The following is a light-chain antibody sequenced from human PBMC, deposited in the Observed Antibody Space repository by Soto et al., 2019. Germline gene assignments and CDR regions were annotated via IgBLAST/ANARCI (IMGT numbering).Light chain of an antibody. V-gene: IGLV1-44*01. CDR2: RNN. CDR3: GAWDDTLNGYV. Sequence: QAVVTQPPSASGTPGQRVTISCSGSSSNIGSENVNWYQQLPGTAPKLLIYRNNQRPSGVPDRFSGSKSGTSASLAISGLQSEDEDDYYCGAWDDTLNGYVFGLGTKLTVL. CDR1: SSNIGSEN. J-gene: IGLJ1*01.